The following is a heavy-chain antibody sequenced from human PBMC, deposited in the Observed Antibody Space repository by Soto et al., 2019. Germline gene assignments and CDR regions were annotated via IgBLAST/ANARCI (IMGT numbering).Heavy chain of an antibody. Sequence: GASVKVSCKASGYTFTSYDINWVRQATGQGLEWMGWMNPNSGNTGYAQKFQGRVTMTRNTSISTAYMELSSLRSEDTAVYYFSRGPYHHYYMSVRGQGTXVPVSS. CDR1: GYTFTSYD. J-gene: IGHJ6*03. CDR3: SRGPYHHYYMSV. V-gene: IGHV1-8*01. CDR2: MNPNSGNT.